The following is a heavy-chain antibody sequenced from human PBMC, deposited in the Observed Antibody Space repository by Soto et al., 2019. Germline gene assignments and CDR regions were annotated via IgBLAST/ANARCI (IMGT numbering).Heavy chain of an antibody. V-gene: IGHV1-69*01. CDR2: IIPLFGTT. J-gene: IGHJ6*02. D-gene: IGHD3-10*01. CDR3: AAELGFGKLSVV. CDR1: GDTFKNCV. Sequence: QVQVVQSGVEVRRPGSSVKVSCKASGDTFKNCVISWVRQAPGQGLEWMRGIIPLFGTTDFAQRFQGRLTITTDESTSTAYMELCRLGSEDTATYYCAAELGFGKLSVVWGQGTTVIVSS.